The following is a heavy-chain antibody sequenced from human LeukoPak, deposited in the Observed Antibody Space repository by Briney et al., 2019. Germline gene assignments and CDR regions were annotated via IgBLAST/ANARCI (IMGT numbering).Heavy chain of an antibody. CDR1: GGSFSGYY. J-gene: IGHJ3*02. Sequence: SETLSLTCAVYGGSFSGYYWSWIRQPPGKGLEWIGEINHSGSTNYNPSLKSRVTISVDTSKNQFSLELTSVTAADTAVYYCASGWNYYESSGYYYPMIWGQGTMVTVSS. V-gene: IGHV4-34*01. CDR3: ASGWNYYESSGYYYPMI. CDR2: INHSGST. D-gene: IGHD3-22*01.